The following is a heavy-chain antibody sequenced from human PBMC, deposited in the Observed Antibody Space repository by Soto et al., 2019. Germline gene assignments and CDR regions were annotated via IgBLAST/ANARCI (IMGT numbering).Heavy chain of an antibody. CDR1: GGSISSSSYY. J-gene: IGHJ6*03. D-gene: IGHD2-2*01. Sequence: SETLSLTCTVSGGSISSSSYYWGWIRQPPGKGLEWIGSIYYSGSTYYNPSLKSRVTISVDTSKNQFSLKLSSVTAADTAVYYCASLLGYCSSTSCYYYYYYMDVWGKGTTVTVSS. V-gene: IGHV4-39*01. CDR2: IYYSGST. CDR3: ASLLGYCSSTSCYYYYYYMDV.